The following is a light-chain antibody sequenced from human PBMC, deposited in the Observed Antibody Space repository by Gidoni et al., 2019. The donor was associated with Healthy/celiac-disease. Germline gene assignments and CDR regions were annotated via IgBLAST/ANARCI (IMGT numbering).Light chain of an antibody. CDR3: QQYNNWPPWT. V-gene: IGKV3-15*01. CDR2: GAS. CDR1: QSVSSN. Sequence: LSCRASQSVSSNLAWYQQKPGQAPRLLIYGASTRATGIPARFSGSGSGTEFTLTISSLQSEDFAVYYCQQYNNWPPWTFXQXTKVEIK. J-gene: IGKJ1*01.